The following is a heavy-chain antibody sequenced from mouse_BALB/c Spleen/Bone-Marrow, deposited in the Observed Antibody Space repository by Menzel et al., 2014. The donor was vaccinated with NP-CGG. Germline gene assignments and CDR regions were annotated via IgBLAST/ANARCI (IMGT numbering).Heavy chain of an antibody. CDR1: GFTFTDYY. J-gene: IGHJ4*01. CDR2: IRNKSNGYTT. V-gene: IGHV7-3*02. Sequence: EVQRVESGGGLVQPGGSLRLSCATSGFTFTDYYMSWVRQPPGKALEWLGSIRNKSNGYTTEYSASVKGRFTISRDNSQSILYLQMNTLRAEDSATYYCARDYYGNIYAMDYWGQGTSVTVSS. D-gene: IGHD1-1*01. CDR3: ARDYYGNIYAMDY.